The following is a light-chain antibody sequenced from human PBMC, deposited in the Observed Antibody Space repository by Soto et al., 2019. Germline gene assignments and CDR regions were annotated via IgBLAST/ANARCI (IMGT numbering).Light chain of an antibody. J-gene: IGKJ1*01. CDR3: QQYHSYWT. Sequence: DIQMTQSPSTLPASVGDRVTITCRASQTISSWLAWYQQKPGKAPDLLIYDASSLESGVPQRFSGSGSGTEFTLTISSLQTDDFSTYYCQQYHSYWTFGQGTKVDIK. CDR1: QTISSW. V-gene: IGKV1-5*01. CDR2: DAS.